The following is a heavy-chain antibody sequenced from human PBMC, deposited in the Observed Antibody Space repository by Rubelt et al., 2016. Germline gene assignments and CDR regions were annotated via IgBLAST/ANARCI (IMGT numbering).Heavy chain of an antibody. D-gene: IGHD3-3*01. CDR1: Y. CDR3: ARSEYDFWSGYYPYGMDV. Sequence: YMHWVRQAPGQGLEWMGRINPNSGGTNYAQKFQGRVTMTRDTSISTAYMELSRLRSDDTAVYYCARSEYDFWSGYYPYGMDVWGQGTTVTVSS. V-gene: IGHV1-2*06. CDR2: INPNSGGT. J-gene: IGHJ6*02.